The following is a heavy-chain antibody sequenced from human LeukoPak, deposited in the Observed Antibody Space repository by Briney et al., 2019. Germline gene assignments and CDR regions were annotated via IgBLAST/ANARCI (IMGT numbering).Heavy chain of an antibody. CDR3: GGYSSSWLAFDI. J-gene: IGHJ3*02. CDR2: IKQDGSEK. Sequence: PGGSLRLSCAASGFTFSSYWMSWVRQAPGKELEWVANIKQDGSEKYYADSVKGRFTISRDNAKNSLDLQMNSLRAEDTAVYYCGGYSSSWLAFDIWGQGTMVTVSS. D-gene: IGHD6-13*01. V-gene: IGHV3-7*02. CDR1: GFTFSSYW.